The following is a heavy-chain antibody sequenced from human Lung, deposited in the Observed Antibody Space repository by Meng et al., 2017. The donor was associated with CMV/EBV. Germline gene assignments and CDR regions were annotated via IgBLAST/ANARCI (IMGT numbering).Heavy chain of an antibody. J-gene: IGHJ2*01. CDR3: ARGYYDSSGYGYWYFDL. D-gene: IGHD3-22*01. CDR2: IYYSGST. Sequence: VQILGSGPDMGYASHPLALTCLVSGGSCGSGNYYWRWIRQPPGKGLEWIGYIYYSGSTYYNPSLKSRVTISVDTSKNQFSLKLSSVTAADTAVYYCARGYYDSSGYGYWYFDLWGRGTLVTVSS. V-gene: IGHV4-30-4*01. CDR1: GGSCGSGNYY.